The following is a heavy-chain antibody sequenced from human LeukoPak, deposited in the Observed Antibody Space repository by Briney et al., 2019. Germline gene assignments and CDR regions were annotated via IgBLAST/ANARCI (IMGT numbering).Heavy chain of an antibody. V-gene: IGHV3-23*01. CDR2: ISGSGGST. J-gene: IGHJ4*02. CDR3: AKSTSPVGTFDY. D-gene: IGHD4-23*01. Sequence: GGSLRLSCAASGFTLSNYAMSWVRQAPGKGLECVSVISGSGGSTYYADSVKGRFTTSRDTSKNTLYLHMNSLRAEDTAVYYCAKSTSPVGTFDYWGQGTLVTVSS. CDR1: GFTLSNYA.